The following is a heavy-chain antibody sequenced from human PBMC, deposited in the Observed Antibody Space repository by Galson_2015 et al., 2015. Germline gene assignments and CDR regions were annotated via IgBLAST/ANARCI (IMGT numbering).Heavy chain of an antibody. CDR1: GYTFSSYG. D-gene: IGHD3-9*01. Sequence: SVKVSCKASGYTFSSYGISWVRLAPGQGLEWMGRISTDNGNTNYAQKFKGRVTMTTDTSTSTAYMEMRSLRSDDTAVYYCARRVYFDSGVCSFDIWGQGTMVTVSS. V-gene: IGHV1-18*04. J-gene: IGHJ3*02. CDR2: ISTDNGNT. CDR3: ARRVYFDSGVCSFDI.